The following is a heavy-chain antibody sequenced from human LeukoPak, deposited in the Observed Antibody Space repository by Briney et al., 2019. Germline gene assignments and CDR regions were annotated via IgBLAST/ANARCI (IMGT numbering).Heavy chain of an antibody. CDR1: GFTFSDYD. CDR2: VRYDGSKT. V-gene: IGHV3-33*01. Sequence: PGRSLRLSCAVSGFTFSDYDMHWVRQAPGKGLEWLALVRYDGSKTYYADSVKGRFTISRDNSKNTVYLQMNSLRAEDTAVYYCARVREYCSGGFCYSFDYWGQGTLVTVSS. J-gene: IGHJ4*02. D-gene: IGHD2-15*01. CDR3: ARVREYCSGGFCYSFDY.